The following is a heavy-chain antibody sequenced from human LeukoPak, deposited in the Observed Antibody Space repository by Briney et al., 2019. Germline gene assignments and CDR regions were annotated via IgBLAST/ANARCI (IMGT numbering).Heavy chain of an antibody. CDR1: GFIFSSSW. CDR3: TRGGASTSYYWFY. V-gene: IGHV3-7*03. D-gene: IGHD2-8*01. CDR2: IKKDGSEK. Sequence: PGGSLRLSCAASGFIFSSSWMSWVRQAPGKGLEWVANIKKDGSEKFYVDSVKGRFTISRDNAKSSLYLQMDSLRGEDTAVYYCTRGGASTSYYWFYWGQGTLVTVSS. J-gene: IGHJ4*02.